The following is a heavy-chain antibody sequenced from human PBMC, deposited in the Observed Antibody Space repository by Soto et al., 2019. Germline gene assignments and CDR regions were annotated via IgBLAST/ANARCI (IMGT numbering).Heavy chain of an antibody. CDR1: GGSISDSY. CDR2: VHYSENS. J-gene: IGHJ4*02. Sequence: NPSETLSLTCTVSGGSISDSYWSWIRQPPGKGLEWIGYVHYSENSNYNPSLKSRVTVSLDTAKKQFSLNLSSVTAADTAVYYCAKVPWVYDRDFFDSWGQGILVTVSS. V-gene: IGHV4-59*01. CDR3: AKVPWVYDRDFFDS. D-gene: IGHD3-22*01.